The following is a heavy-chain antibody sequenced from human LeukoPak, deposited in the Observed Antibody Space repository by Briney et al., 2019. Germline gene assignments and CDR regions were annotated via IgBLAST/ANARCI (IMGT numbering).Heavy chain of an antibody. Sequence: ASVKVSCKASGYTFTSYYMHWVRQAPGQGLEWMGIINPSGGSTSYAQKFQGRVTMTEDTSTDTAYMELSSLRSEDTAVYYCATGVEDWFDPWGQGTLVTVSS. V-gene: IGHV1-46*01. CDR2: INPSGGST. CDR3: ATGVEDWFDP. J-gene: IGHJ5*02. CDR1: GYTFTSYY. D-gene: IGHD5-24*01.